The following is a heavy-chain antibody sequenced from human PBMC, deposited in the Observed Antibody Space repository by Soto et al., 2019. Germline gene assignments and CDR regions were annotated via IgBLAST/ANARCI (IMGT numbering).Heavy chain of an antibody. Sequence: EAQMLESGGGSVQPGGSLRLSCAASGFTFSTYAVAWVRQSPGKGLEWVSSISASGGDTWYADSVKGRFTISRDNSKNTLYLPMNSLRAEDTAVYYCARRPAARASWGQGTLVTVSS. CDR1: GFTFSTYA. V-gene: IGHV3-23*01. J-gene: IGHJ5*02. D-gene: IGHD2-2*01. CDR3: ARRPAARAS. CDR2: ISASGGDT.